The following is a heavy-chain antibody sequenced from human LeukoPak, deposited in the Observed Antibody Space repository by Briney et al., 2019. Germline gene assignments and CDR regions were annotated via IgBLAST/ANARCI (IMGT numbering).Heavy chain of an antibody. CDR2: ICGGGGST. Sequence: GGSLRLSCAASGFTFSSYAMTWVRQAPGMGLEWVSTICGGGGSTYYADSVKGRFTISRDNSKTTLYLQMNNLRAEDTAVYYCAKDHRVGQLLLLPWGQGTLVTVSS. D-gene: IGHD2-15*01. CDR3: AKDHRVGQLLLLP. V-gene: IGHV3-23*01. CDR1: GFTFSSYA. J-gene: IGHJ5*02.